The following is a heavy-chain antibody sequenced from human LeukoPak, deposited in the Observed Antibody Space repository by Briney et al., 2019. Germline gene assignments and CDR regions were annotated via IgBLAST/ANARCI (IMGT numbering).Heavy chain of an antibody. CDR2: ISGSGANT. CDR3: ARVLAPDFDY. J-gene: IGHJ4*02. CDR1: GFTFSSSG. Sequence: GGSLRLSCAASGFTFSSSGMTWVRQVPGKGLEWVASISGSGANTYYTDSAKGRFTVSRDNSKNTLYLQMNSLRAEDTAVYYCARVLAPDFDYWGQGTLVTVSS. V-gene: IGHV3-23*01.